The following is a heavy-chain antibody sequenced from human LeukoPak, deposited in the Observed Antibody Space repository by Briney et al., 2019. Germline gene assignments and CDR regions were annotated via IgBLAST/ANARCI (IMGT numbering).Heavy chain of an antibody. CDR2: IYPGDSDT. D-gene: IGHD3-10*01. Sequence: GESLKISCKGSGYKFNAYWIAWVRQMPGKGLEWMGIIYPGDSDTRYSPSFQGQVTISADKSISTAYLQWSSLKASDTAIYYCARSMGSYPPDYWGQGALVTVSS. V-gene: IGHV5-51*01. J-gene: IGHJ4*02. CDR3: ARSMGSYPPDY. CDR1: GYKFNAYW.